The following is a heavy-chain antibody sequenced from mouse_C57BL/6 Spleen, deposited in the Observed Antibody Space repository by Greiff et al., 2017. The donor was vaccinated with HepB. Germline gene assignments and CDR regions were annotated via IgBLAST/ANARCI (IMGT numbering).Heavy chain of an antibody. J-gene: IGHJ2*01. V-gene: IGHV1-26*01. CDR2: INPNNGGT. Sequence: VQLQQSGPELVKPGASVKISCKASGYTFTDYYMNWVKQSHGKSLEWIGDINPNNGGTSYNQKFKGKATLTVDKSSSTAYMELRSLTSEDSAVYYCARDPWDEGFDYWGQGTTLTVSS. CDR1: GYTFTDYY. D-gene: IGHD4-1*01. CDR3: ARDPWDEGFDY.